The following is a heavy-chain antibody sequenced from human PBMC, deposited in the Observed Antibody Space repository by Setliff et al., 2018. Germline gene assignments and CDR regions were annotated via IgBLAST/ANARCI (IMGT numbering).Heavy chain of an antibody. D-gene: IGHD6-13*01. CDR2: IYAGDSDT. J-gene: IGHJ3*01. CDR1: GYGFTSYW. Sequence: GESLKISCKGSGYGFTSYWIGWVRQMPGKGLEWMGVIYAGDSDTRYSPSFQGQVTFSADKSISTAYLQWSTLKASDTAMYYCARLGSSSWYNDVFDFWGPGTMVT. CDR3: ARLGSSSWYNDVFDF. V-gene: IGHV5-51*01.